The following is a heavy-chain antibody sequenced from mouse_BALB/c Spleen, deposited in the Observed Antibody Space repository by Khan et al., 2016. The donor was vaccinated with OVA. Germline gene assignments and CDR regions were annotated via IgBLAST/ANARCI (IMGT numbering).Heavy chain of an antibody. D-gene: IGHD2-3*01. V-gene: IGHV1-4*01. CDR2: INPSSGYT. J-gene: IGHJ2*03. Sequence: QVQLKQSGAELARPGASVKMSCKASGYTFTSYTMHWVKQRPGQGLEWIGYINPSSGYTKYNQKFKDKATLTADKSSSTAYMQLSSLTSEDSAVYYYEGTNDEWGQGTRVTVSS. CDR3: EGTNDE. CDR1: GYTFTSYT.